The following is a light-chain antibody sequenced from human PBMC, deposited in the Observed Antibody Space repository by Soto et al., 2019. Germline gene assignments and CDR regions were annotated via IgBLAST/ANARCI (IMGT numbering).Light chain of an antibody. Sequence: QSVLTQPTSVSGSPGQSISIPCTGNGNDIGAYDYVSWYQQHSGKAPRLLIHGVRNRPPGISSRFSGFKSGLTASLTISGLQAEDEADYYCSSFTTSRLYVFGPGTKVTVL. J-gene: IGLJ1*01. CDR3: SSFTTSRLYV. CDR2: GVR. V-gene: IGLV2-14*01. CDR1: GNDIGAYDY.